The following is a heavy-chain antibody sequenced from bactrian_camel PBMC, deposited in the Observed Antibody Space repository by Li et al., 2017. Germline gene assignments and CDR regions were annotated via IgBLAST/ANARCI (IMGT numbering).Heavy chain of an antibody. Sequence: DVQLVESGGGSVQAGGSLRLSCAASGFTFSISAMSWARQAPGKELEWVSGITSGGGSTYYADSVKGRFTISRDNAKNTLYLQLNSLKTEDTAMYFCVQGVWYSTYGDIQRHQRGQGTQVTVS. V-gene: IGHV3S31*01. J-gene: IGHJ4*01. CDR2: ITSGGGST. CDR1: GFTFSISA. CDR3: VQGVWYSTYGDIQRHQ. D-gene: IGHD7*01.